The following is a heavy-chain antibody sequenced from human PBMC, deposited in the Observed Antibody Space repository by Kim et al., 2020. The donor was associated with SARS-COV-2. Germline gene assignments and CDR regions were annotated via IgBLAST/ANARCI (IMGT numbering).Heavy chain of an antibody. CDR2: INYSGST. CDR1: GCSISSYY. J-gene: IGHJ6*02. D-gene: IGHD3-3*01. V-gene: IGHV4-59*13. Sequence: SETLSLTCTASGCSISSYYWSWIRQPPGKGLEWIGYINYSGSTNYNPSLKRGVTISVDTSKNQFSLKLSPVTAADTAVCSCARDQKELRFLEWSLHPDYFYNARDVWGQGTTVTVSS. CDR3: ARDQKELRFLEWSLHPDYFYNARDV.